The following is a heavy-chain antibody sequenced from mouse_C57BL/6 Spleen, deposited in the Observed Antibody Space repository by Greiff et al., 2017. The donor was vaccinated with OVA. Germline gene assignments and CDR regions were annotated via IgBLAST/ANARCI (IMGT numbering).Heavy chain of an antibody. V-gene: IGHV1-55*01. Sequence: VQLQQPGAELVKPGASVKMSCKASGYTFTSYWITWVKQRPGQGLEWIGDIYPGSGSTNDNEKFKSKATLTVDTSSSTAYMQLSSLTSEDSAVYYGARCHGYDGAWFAYWGQGTLVTVSA. J-gene: IGHJ3*01. CDR1: GYTFTSYW. D-gene: IGHD2-2*01. CDR2: IYPGSGST. CDR3: ARCHGYDGAWFAY.